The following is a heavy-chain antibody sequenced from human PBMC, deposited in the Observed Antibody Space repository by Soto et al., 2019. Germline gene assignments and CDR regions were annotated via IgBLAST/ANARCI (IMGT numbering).Heavy chain of an antibody. CDR3: AKAGGVIDDTTVYRQIDY. Sequence: GGSLRLSCTASEFTCRSYAMSWVRQAPGKGLEWVSGIDKSAESAFYADSVKGRFTISRDNSKNTLYLQMNSLRVEDTAVYYCAKAGGVIDDTTVYRQIDYWGQGTLVTVSS. D-gene: IGHD2-8*02. CDR2: IDKSAESA. J-gene: IGHJ4*02. CDR1: EFTCRSYA. V-gene: IGHV3-23*01.